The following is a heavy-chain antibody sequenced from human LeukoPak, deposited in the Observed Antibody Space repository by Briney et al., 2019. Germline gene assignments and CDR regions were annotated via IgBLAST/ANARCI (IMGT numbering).Heavy chain of an antibody. Sequence: GRSLRLSCAASGFRFDTYWMSWVRQAPGKGLEWVANIKQDESEKNYVSSVKGRFTITRDNAKNSLYLQMNSLRVEDTAVYYCASDMRIEAGIGAWDIWGQGTMDRVSS. D-gene: IGHD3-16*01. CDR2: IKQDESEK. J-gene: IGHJ3*02. CDR1: GFRFDTYW. CDR3: ASDMRIEAGIGAWDI. V-gene: IGHV3-7*01.